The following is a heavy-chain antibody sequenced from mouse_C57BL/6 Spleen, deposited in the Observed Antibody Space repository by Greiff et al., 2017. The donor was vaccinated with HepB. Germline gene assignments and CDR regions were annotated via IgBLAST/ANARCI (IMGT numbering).Heavy chain of an antibody. CDR2: IDPSDSET. D-gene: IGHD3-1*01. V-gene: IGHV1-52*01. Sequence: VQLQQSGAELVRPGSSVKLSCKASGYTFTSYWMHWVKQRPIQGLEWIGNIDPSDSETHYNQKFKDKATLTVDKSSSTAYMQLSSLTSEDSAVYYCARGTGARYYFDYWGQGTTLTVSS. CDR1: GYTFTSYW. CDR3: ARGTGARYYFDY. J-gene: IGHJ2*01.